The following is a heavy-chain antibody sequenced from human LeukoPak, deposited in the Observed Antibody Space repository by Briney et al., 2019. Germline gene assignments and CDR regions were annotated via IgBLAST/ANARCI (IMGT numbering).Heavy chain of an antibody. CDR3: ARAPDPRHAPFDY. CDR1: GFTFSSYA. CDR2: ISYDGRNK. D-gene: IGHD2-2*01. Sequence: PGRSLRLSCAASGFTFSSYAMHWVRQAPGKGLEWVAVISYDGRNKYYADSVKGRFTISRDNSKNTLYLQMNSLRAADTAVYYCARAPDPRHAPFDYWGQGNLVTVSS. J-gene: IGHJ4*02. V-gene: IGHV3-30*04.